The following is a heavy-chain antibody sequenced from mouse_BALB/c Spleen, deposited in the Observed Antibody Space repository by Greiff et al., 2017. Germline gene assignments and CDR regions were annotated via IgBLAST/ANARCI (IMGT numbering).Heavy chain of an antibody. J-gene: IGHJ2*01. CDR2: IYPGDGDT. V-gene: IGHV1-87*01. CDR3: ARVDGNYFFDY. D-gene: IGHD2-1*01. CDR1: GYTFTSYW. Sequence: VKLQESGAELARPGASVKLSCKASGYTFTSYWMQWVKQRPGQGLEWIGAIYPGDGDTRYTQKFKGKATLTADKSSSTAYMQLSSLASEDSAVYYCARVDGNYFFDYWGQGTTLTVSS.